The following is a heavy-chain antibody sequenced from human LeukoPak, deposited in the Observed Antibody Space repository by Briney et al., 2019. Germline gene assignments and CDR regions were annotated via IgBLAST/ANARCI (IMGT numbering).Heavy chain of an antibody. CDR1: GFTFSSYW. Sequence: GGSLRLSCAASGFTFSSYWMSWVRQAPGKGLEWVANIKQDGSEKYYVDSVKGRFTISRDNAKNSLYLQMNSLRAEDTAVYYCARERIADYGGNGDTDYWGQRTLVTVSS. CDR3: ARERIADYGGNGDTDY. J-gene: IGHJ4*02. V-gene: IGHV3-7*01. D-gene: IGHD4-23*01. CDR2: IKQDGSEK.